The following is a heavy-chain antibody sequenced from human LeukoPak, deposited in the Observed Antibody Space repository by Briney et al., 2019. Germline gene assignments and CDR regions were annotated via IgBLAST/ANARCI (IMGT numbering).Heavy chain of an antibody. CDR1: GFTFSSYA. CDR3: AKAPGRHHYYGMDV. CDR2: ISGSGGST. J-gene: IGHJ6*02. V-gene: IGHV3-23*01. Sequence: GGSLRLSCAASGFTFSSYAMSWVRQAPGKGLEWVSAISGSGGSTYYADSVKGRFTISRDNSKNTLYLQMNSLRAEDTAVYYCAKAPGRHHYYGMDVWGQGTTVTVSS.